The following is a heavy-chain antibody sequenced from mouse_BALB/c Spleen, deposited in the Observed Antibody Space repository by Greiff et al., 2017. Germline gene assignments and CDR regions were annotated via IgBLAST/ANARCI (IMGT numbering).Heavy chain of an antibody. V-gene: IGHV5-9-3*01. CDR3: ARGDGNYL. CDR2: ISSGGSYT. Sequence: EVKLVESGGGLVKPGGSLKLSCAASGFTFSSYAMSWVRQTPEKRLEWVATISSGGSYTYYPDSVKGRFTISRDNAKNTLYLQMSSLRSEDTAMYYCARGDGNYLWGQGTLVTVSA. CDR1: GFTFSSYA. D-gene: IGHD2-1*01. J-gene: IGHJ3*01.